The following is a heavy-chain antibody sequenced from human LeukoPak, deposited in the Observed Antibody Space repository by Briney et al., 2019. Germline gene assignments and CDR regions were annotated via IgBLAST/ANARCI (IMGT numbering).Heavy chain of an antibody. Sequence: ASVKVSCKASGYNFTSYYIHWMRQAPGQGLEWMGWINPNSGGTKYAQTFHGRVTLTRDTSVTTAYMELSSLRSDDTAVYYCAKARRISPAGTDWLDPWGQGTLVTVSS. V-gene: IGHV1-2*02. CDR2: INPNSGGT. CDR3: AKARRISPAGTDWLDP. D-gene: IGHD6-13*01. J-gene: IGHJ5*02. CDR1: GYNFTSYY.